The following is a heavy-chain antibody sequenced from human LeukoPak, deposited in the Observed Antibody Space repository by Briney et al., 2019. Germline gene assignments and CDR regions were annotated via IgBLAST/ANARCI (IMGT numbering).Heavy chain of an antibody. V-gene: IGHV1-2*02. CDR1: GYTFTGYY. D-gene: IGHD4-17*01. CDR3: ARDDSGDYWEVLGRQIDY. CDR2: INPNSGGT. Sequence: ASVKVSCKASGYTFTGYYMHWVRQAPGQGLEWMGWINPNSGGTNYAQKFQGRVTMTRDTSISTAYMELSRLRSDDTAVYYCARDDSGDYWEVLGRQIDYWGQGTLVTVSS. J-gene: IGHJ4*02.